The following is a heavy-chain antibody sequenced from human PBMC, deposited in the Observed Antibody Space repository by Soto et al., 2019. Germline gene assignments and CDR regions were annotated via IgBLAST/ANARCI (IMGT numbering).Heavy chain of an antibody. CDR2: IYYSGST. CDR1: GGSISSYY. CDR3: GRGEFGVRGVIIPNSYYSYYMDV. Sequence: SETLSLTCTVSGGSISSYYWSWIRQPPGKGLEWIGYIYYSGSTNYNPSLKSRVTISVDTSKNHFSLKLSSVTSADTAVYYCGRGEFGVRGVIIPNSYYSYYMDVWGKGTTVTVSS. D-gene: IGHD3-10*02. J-gene: IGHJ6*03. V-gene: IGHV4-59*01.